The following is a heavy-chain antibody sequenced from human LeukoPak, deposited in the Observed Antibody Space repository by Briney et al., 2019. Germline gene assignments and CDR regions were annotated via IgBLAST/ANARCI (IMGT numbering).Heavy chain of an antibody. D-gene: IGHD4-11*01. CDR2: INHSGST. CDR1: GGSFSGYY. J-gene: IGHJ4*02. CDR3: ARGDGTTVTQIDY. V-gene: IGHV4-34*01. Sequence: SETLSLTCAVYGGSFSGYYWSWIRQPPGKGLEWIGEINHSGSTNYNPSLKSRVTISVDTSKNQFSLKLSSVTAADTAVYYCARGDGTTVTQIDYWGQGTLVTVSS.